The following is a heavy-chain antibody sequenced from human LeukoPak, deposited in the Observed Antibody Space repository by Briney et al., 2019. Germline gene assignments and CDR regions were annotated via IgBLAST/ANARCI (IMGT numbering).Heavy chain of an antibody. CDR1: GFTFSNSW. D-gene: IGHD6-6*01. CDR2: IKQDGSDQ. J-gene: IGHJ4*02. V-gene: IGHV3-7*05. Sequence: GGSLRLSCAASGFTFSNSWMSWARQAPGKGLQWVASIKQDGSDQYYVDSVKGRFTISRDNAKNSLYLQMNSLRAEDAAVYYCARAAYSSSSDHWGQGTLVTVSS. CDR3: ARAAYSSSSDH.